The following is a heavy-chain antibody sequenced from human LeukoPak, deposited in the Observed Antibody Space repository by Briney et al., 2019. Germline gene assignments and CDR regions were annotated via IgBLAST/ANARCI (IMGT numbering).Heavy chain of an antibody. Sequence: GGSLKISCKGSGYRFTSYWIGWVRQVPGKGLEWMGIIYPGDSDTRYSPSFQGQVTISADKSISTAYLQWSSLKASDTAMYYCARREMATLSFDYWGQGTLVTVSS. D-gene: IGHD2-15*01. CDR3: ARREMATLSFDY. V-gene: IGHV5-51*01. CDR2: IYPGDSDT. CDR1: GYRFTSYW. J-gene: IGHJ4*02.